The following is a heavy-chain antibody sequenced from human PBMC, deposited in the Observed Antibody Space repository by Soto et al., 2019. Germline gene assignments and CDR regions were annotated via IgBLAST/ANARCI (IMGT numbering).Heavy chain of an antibody. J-gene: IGHJ6*02. CDR3: ARGGNYDILTGYYYGMDV. CDR1: GGSISSGGYS. CDR2: IYHSGST. V-gene: IGHV4-30-2*01. D-gene: IGHD3-9*01. Sequence: QLQLQESGSGLVKPSQTLSLTCAVSGGSISSGGYSWSWIRQPPGKGLEWIGYIYHSGSTYYNPSLKSRVTISVDWSKNQFSLKLSSVTAADTAVYYCARGGNYDILTGYYYGMDVWGQGTTVTVSS.